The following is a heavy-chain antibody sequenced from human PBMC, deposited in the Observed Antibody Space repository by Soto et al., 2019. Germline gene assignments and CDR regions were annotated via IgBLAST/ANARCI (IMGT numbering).Heavy chain of an antibody. Sequence: SETLSLTCTISGGSISSYYWSWIRQPPGKGLECIGYISYRGNTNYNPSLKSRVTMSVDTSKNQFSLKMNSLTAADTAVYFCARHLDYASHGAYFDYWGQGTLVTVS. CDR2: ISYRGNT. CDR3: ARHLDYASHGAYFDY. V-gene: IGHV4-59*08. J-gene: IGHJ4*02. D-gene: IGHD4-17*01. CDR1: GGSISSYY.